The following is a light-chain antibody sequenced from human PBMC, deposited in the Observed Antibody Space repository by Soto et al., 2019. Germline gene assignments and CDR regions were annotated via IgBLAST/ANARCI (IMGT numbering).Light chain of an antibody. V-gene: IGKV3-20*01. J-gene: IGKJ1*01. CDR2: GAS. CDR3: QQYNNWPWT. CDR1: QSVSSSY. Sequence: EIVLTQSPGTLSLSPGERATLSCRASQSVSSSYLAWYQQKPGQAPRLLIYGASSRATGIPDRFSGSGSGTDFTLTISSLEPEDFAVYYCQQYNNWPWTFGQGTRWIS.